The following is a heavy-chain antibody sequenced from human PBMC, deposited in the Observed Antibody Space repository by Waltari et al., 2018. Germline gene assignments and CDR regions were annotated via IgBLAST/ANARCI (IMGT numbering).Heavy chain of an antibody. J-gene: IGHJ6*03. V-gene: IGHV4-38-2*02. CDR1: GYSISSGYY. CDR3: ARMDGGFWSGLAHYYMDV. Sequence: QVQLQESGPGLVKPSETLSLTCTVSGYSISSGYYWGWIRQPPGKGLEWIGSIYHSGSTYCNPSLKSRVTISVDTSKNQFSRKLSSVTAADTAVYYCARMDGGFWSGLAHYYMDVWGKGTTVTISS. D-gene: IGHD3-3*01. CDR2: IYHSGST.